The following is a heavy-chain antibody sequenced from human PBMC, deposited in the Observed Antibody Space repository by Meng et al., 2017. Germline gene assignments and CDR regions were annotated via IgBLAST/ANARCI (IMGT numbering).Heavy chain of an antibody. J-gene: IGHJ4*02. CDR1: GGSISSNNW. CDR3: ARELDAVGVTAYDL. V-gene: IGHV4-4*02. CDR2: VYHNGNA. Sequence: QGAGTGLVTPSGTRSLTWAVSGGSISSNNWWSWVRQPPGKGLEWIGEVYHNGNANYNPSLKSRVTISVDKSKNQFSPKLSFVAAADTAIYYCARELDAVGVTAYDLWGQGTLVTVSS. D-gene: IGHD2-21*02.